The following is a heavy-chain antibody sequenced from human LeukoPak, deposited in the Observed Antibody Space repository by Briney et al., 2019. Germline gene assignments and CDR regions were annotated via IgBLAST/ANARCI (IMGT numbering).Heavy chain of an antibody. CDR3: ARERRYSGYDRNARYYGMDV. CDR2: IYYSGST. V-gene: IGHV4-59*01. CDR1: GGSISSYY. J-gene: IGHJ6*02. D-gene: IGHD5-12*01. Sequence: PSETLSLTCTGSGGSISSYYWSWIRQPPGKGLEWIGYIYYSGSTNYNPSLKSRVTISVDTSKNQFSLKLSSVTAADTAVYYCARERRYSGYDRNARYYGMDVWGQGTTVTVSS.